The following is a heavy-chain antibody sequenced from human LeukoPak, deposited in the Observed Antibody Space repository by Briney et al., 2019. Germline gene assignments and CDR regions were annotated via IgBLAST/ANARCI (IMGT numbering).Heavy chain of an antibody. J-gene: IGHJ6*03. CDR1: GFTFSDYY. Sequence: GGSLRLSCAASGFTFSDYYMSWIRQAPGKGLEWVSYISSSGSTIYYADSVKGRFTISRDNSKNSLYLQMNSLRAEDTAMYYCAKDAVRTVTTNYYYYMDVWGKGTTVTVSS. D-gene: IGHD4-17*01. CDR2: ISSSGSTI. V-gene: IGHV3-11*01. CDR3: AKDAVRTVTTNYYYYMDV.